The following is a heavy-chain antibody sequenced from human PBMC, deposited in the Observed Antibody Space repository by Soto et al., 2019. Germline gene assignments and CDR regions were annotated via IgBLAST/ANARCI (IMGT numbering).Heavy chain of an antibody. CDR1: GFTFYNYA. D-gene: IGHD3-22*01. V-gene: IGHV3-23*01. Sequence: GGSLRLSCEASGFTFYNYAIAWFRQAPGKGLEWVSGITSSGAAYYADSVKGRFTISRDNSKNTLYLQMNSLRAEDTAVYYCAKGESSVSARDFDPWGQGTLVTVSS. CDR2: ITSSGAA. J-gene: IGHJ5*02. CDR3: AKGESSVSARDFDP.